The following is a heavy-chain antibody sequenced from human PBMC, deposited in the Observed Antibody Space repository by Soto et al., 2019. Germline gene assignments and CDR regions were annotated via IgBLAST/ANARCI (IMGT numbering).Heavy chain of an antibody. D-gene: IGHD3-10*01. J-gene: IGHJ4*02. V-gene: IGHV1-3*01. Sequence: QVQLVQSGAEVKKPGASVKVSCKASGYTSTAYPMHWVRQAPGQRLEWMGWINVANGDTGYSQKFQGRVTVTRDTSASTVYMELSSLTSEDTAVYYCARKDYYDAGIYYFAHWGQGTLVTVSS. CDR3: ARKDYYDAGIYYFAH. CDR2: INVANGDT. CDR1: GYTSTAYP.